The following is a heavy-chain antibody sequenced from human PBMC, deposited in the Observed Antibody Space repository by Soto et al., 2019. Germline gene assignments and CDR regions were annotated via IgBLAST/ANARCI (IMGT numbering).Heavy chain of an antibody. Sequence: LRLSCTASGFTFGDYAVSWVRQAPWTRLEWVGFIRSKAYGGTTEYAASVKGRFSMSRDDSQSIAYLQMNSLKSEDTAVYYCTRDLGVDIAAKNWYDPLRQRNLVTASS. V-gene: IGHV3-49*04. CDR2: IRSKAYGGTT. CDR3: TRDLGVDIAAKNWYDP. J-gene: IGHJ5*02. D-gene: IGHD3-3*01. CDR1: GFTFGDYA.